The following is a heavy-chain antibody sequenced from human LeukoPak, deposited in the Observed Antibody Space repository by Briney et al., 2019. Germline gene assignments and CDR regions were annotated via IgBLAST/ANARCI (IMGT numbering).Heavy chain of an antibody. J-gene: IGHJ4*02. CDR2: MNHNSGNT. D-gene: IGHD2-15*01. Sequence: ASVKVSCKASGYTFTSYDINWVRQATGQGLEWMGWMNHNSGNTGYAQKFQGRVTITRNTSISTAYMELSSLRSEDTAVYYCARGRYCSGGSCYQRLDYWGQGTLVTVSS. V-gene: IGHV1-8*03. CDR1: GYTFTSYD. CDR3: ARGRYCSGGSCYQRLDY.